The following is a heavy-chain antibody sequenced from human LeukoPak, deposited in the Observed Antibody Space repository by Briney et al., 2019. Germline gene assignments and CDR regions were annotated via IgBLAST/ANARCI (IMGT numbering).Heavy chain of an antibody. CDR2: ISSSGCTI. D-gene: IGHD3-3*01. CDR3: ARVPPYDFWSGYYYYYYMDV. V-gene: IGHV3-11*04. J-gene: IGHJ6*03. CDR1: GFTFSDYY. Sequence: GGSLRLSCAASGFTFSDYYMSWIRQAPGKGLEWVSYISSSGCTIYYADSVKGRFTISRDNAKNSLYLQMNSLRAEDTAVYYCARVPPYDFWSGYYYYYYMDVWGKGTTVTVSS.